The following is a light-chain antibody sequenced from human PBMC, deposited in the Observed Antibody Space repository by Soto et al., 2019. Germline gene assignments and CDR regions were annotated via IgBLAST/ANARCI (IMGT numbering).Light chain of an antibody. CDR3: QQYGNSPWT. J-gene: IGKJ1*01. CDR2: GAS. V-gene: IGKV3-20*01. Sequence: EIVLSQSPGTLSLSQGERATLSCRASQSVSSSYLAWYQQKPGQAPRLLIYGASRRATGIPDRFRGSGSGTDFTLTISSLEPEDSAVYYCQQYGNSPWTFGQGTKVDIK. CDR1: QSVSSSY.